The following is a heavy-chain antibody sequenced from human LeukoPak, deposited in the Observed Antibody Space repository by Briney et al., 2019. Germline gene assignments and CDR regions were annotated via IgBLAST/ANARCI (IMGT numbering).Heavy chain of an antibody. CDR1: GYTFTHYY. J-gene: IGHJ4*02. CDR3: ARDPPGLTLGSPGDY. CDR2: INPGDGST. Sequence: ASLKVSCKTFGYTFTHYYIHWVRQAPGRGLEWMGRINPGDGSTIYAQKLQGRVTMTTDTSTNTAYMELRSLTSDDTAVYYCARDPPGLTLGSPGDYWGQGTLVIVSS. V-gene: IGHV1-46*01. D-gene: IGHD3-16*01.